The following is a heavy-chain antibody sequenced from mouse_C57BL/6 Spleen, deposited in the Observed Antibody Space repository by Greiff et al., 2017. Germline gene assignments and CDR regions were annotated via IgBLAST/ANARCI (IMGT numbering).Heavy chain of an antibody. Sequence: VQLQQSGPGLVKPSQSLSLTCSVTGYSITSGYYWNWIRQFPGNKLEWMGYISYDGSNNYNPSLKNRISITRDTSKNQFFLKLNSVTTEDTATYYCARDTTVPYWYFDVWGTGTTVTVSS. CDR2: ISYDGSN. CDR3: ARDTTVPYWYFDV. V-gene: IGHV3-6*01. CDR1: GYSITSGYY. J-gene: IGHJ1*03. D-gene: IGHD1-1*01.